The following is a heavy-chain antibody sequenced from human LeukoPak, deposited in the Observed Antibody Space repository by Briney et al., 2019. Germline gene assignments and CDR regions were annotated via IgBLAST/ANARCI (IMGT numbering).Heavy chain of an antibody. CDR2: IIPIFGTA. Sequence: ASVKVSCKASGGTFSSYAISWVRQAPGQGLEWMGGIIPIFGTANYAQKFQGRVTITTDESTSTAYMELSSLRSEDTAVYYCVVDFWSGYPRSFDYWGQGTLVTVSS. J-gene: IGHJ4*02. CDR3: VVDFWSGYPRSFDY. D-gene: IGHD3-3*01. CDR1: GGTFSSYA. V-gene: IGHV1-69*05.